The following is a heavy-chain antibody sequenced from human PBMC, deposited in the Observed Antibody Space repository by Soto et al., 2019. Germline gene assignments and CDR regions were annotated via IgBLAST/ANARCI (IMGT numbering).Heavy chain of an antibody. J-gene: IGHJ6*02. D-gene: IGHD2-15*01. V-gene: IGHV1-69*02. Sequence: SVKVSCKASGCTFSSYTISWVRQAPGQGLEWMGRIIPILGIANYAQKFQGRVTITADKSTSTAYMELSSLRSEDTAVYYCARVVSVDYYYGMDVWGQGTTVTVSS. CDR2: IIPILGIA. CDR3: ARVVSVDYYYGMDV. CDR1: GCTFSSYT.